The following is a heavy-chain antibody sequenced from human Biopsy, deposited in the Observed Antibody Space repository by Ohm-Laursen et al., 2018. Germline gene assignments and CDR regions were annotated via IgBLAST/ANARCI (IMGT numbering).Heavy chain of an antibody. CDR1: TGTFNSYG. V-gene: IGHV1-69*11. Sequence: SVKVSCKTPTGTFNSYGIIWVRQAPGQGLEWMGRIIPILRTTAYAQTFLGRVAITADSPTSTVDMELTSLTSDDTAVYFCAREAIGYQLPCDDWGQGTLVTVSS. CDR2: IIPILRTT. D-gene: IGHD2-2*01. CDR3: AREAIGYQLPCDD. J-gene: IGHJ4*02.